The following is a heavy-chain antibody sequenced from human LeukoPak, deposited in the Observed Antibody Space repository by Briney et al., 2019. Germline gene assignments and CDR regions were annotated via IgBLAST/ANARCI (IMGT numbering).Heavy chain of an antibody. D-gene: IGHD3-10*01. J-gene: IGHJ4*02. CDR3: ARQQYYYGSGSYSFDY. Sequence: GESLKISCKGSGYSFTNYWIGWVRQMPGKGLEWMGIIYPGDSDTRYSPSFQGQVTISADKSIGTAYLQWGSLKASDTAMYYCARQQYYYGSGSYSFDYWGQGTLVTVSS. V-gene: IGHV5-51*01. CDR2: IYPGDSDT. CDR1: GYSFTNYW.